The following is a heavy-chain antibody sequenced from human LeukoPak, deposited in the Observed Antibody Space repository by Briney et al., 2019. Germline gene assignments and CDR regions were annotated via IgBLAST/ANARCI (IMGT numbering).Heavy chain of an antibody. CDR2: IYPGDSDT. Sequence: GESLKISCKGSGYSFTSYWIGWVRQMPGKGLEWMGIIYPGDSDTRYSPSFQGQVTISADKSISTAYLQWSSLKASDTAMYYCARHTPIVVVPAAMNAFDIWGQGTMVTVSS. V-gene: IGHV5-51*01. D-gene: IGHD2-2*01. CDR3: ARHTPIVVVPAAMNAFDI. CDR1: GYSFTSYW. J-gene: IGHJ3*02.